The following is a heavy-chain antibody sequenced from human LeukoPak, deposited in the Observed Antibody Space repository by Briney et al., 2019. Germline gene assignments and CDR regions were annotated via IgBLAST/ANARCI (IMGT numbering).Heavy chain of an antibody. V-gene: IGHV4-4*07. J-gene: IGHJ4*02. D-gene: IGHD5-18*01. CDR1: GGSISNYY. Sequence: PSETLSLTCTVSGGSISNYYWSWIRQPAGKGLEWIGRINTSGSTDYNPSLKSRVTMSVDTSKNQFSLKLSSLNAADTAVYYCARSRGTTMVTRFDYWGQGTLATVSS. CDR2: INTSGST. CDR3: ARSRGTTMVTRFDY.